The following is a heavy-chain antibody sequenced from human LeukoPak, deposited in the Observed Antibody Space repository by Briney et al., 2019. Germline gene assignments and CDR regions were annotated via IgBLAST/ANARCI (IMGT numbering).Heavy chain of an antibody. CDR2: IIPIVGIA. V-gene: IGHV1-69*04. Sequence: RASVKVSCKASGGTFSSYAISWVRQAPGQGLEWMGRIIPIVGIANYAQKFQGRVTITGDKSTSTAYLEMSSLRSEDTAVYYWVPVRGELGGDDWGQGTLVTVSS. J-gene: IGHJ4*02. CDR1: GGTFSSYA. CDR3: VPVRGELGGDD. D-gene: IGHD3-10*01.